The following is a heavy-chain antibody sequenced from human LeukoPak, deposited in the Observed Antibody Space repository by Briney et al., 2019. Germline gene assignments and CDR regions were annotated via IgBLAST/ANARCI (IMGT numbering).Heavy chain of an antibody. CDR2: ISGSGGST. D-gene: IGHD3-22*01. V-gene: IGHV3-23*01. CDR1: GFTFSSYA. J-gene: IGHJ4*02. Sequence: QPGGSLRLSCAASGFTFSSYAMSWVRQAPGKGLEWVSAISGSGGSTYYADSVKGRFTISRDNSKNTLYLQMNSLRAEDTAVYCCAKKPSSGYYYIDYWGQGTLVTVSS. CDR3: AKKPSSGYYYIDY.